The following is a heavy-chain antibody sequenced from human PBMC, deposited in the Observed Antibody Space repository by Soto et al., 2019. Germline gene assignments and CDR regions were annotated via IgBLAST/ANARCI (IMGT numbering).Heavy chain of an antibody. J-gene: IGHJ3*02. CDR2: ISAYNGNT. D-gene: IGHD1-26*01. CDR3: AREPIKWEPRSDAFDI. CDR1: GYTFTSYG. Sequence: QVQLVQSGAEVKKPGASVKVSCKASGYTFTSYGISWVRQAPGQGLEWMGWISAYNGNTNYAQKLQGRVTMTTDTSTSTAYMELRSLRSDDAAVYYCAREPIKWEPRSDAFDIWGQGTMVTVSS. V-gene: IGHV1-18*04.